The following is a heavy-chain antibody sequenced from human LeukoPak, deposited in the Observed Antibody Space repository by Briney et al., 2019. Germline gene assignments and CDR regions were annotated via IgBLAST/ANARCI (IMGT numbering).Heavy chain of an antibody. CDR2: IYYSGST. D-gene: IGHD6-6*01. CDR3: ARRLNSSSWTGMRGVNYYYCMDV. V-gene: IGHV4-59*04. J-gene: IGHJ6*03. Sequence: SETLSLTCTVSGGSISSYYWSWIRQPPGEGLEWIGYIYYSGSTYYNPSLKSRVTISVDTSKNQFSLKLSSVTAADTAVYYCARRLNSSSWTGMRGVNYYYCMDVWGKGTTVTVSS. CDR1: GGSISSYY.